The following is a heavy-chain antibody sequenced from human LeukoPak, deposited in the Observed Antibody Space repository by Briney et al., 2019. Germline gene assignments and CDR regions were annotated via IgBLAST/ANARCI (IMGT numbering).Heavy chain of an antibody. J-gene: IGHJ5*02. Sequence: SETLSLTRTVSGGSISSYYWSWIRQPPGKGLEWIGYIYYSGSTNYNPSLKSRVTISVDTSKNQFSLKLSSVTAADTAVYYCARRGYYGSGSYWFDPWGQGTLVTVSS. V-gene: IGHV4-59*08. CDR1: GGSISSYY. CDR3: ARRGYYGSGSYWFDP. D-gene: IGHD3-10*01. CDR2: IYYSGST.